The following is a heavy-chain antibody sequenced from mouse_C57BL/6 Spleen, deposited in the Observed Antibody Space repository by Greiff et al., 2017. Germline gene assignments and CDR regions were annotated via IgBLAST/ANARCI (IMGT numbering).Heavy chain of an antibody. CDR2: IYPGSGST. Sequence: VQLQQPGAELVKPGASVKMSCKASGYTFTSYWITWVKQRPGKGLEGIGDIYPGSGSTNYNEKFKSKATLTVDTASSTTYMQLSSLTSEDAAVDYCASLGGTRLVDYWGQGTSVTVSS. CDR1: GYTFTSYW. D-gene: IGHD2-14*01. V-gene: IGHV1-55*01. CDR3: ASLGGTRLVDY. J-gene: IGHJ4*01.